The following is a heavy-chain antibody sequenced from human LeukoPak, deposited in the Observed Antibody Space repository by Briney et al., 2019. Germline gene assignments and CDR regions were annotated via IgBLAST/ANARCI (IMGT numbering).Heavy chain of an antibody. CDR1: GHTFTSYY. D-gene: IGHD6-19*01. J-gene: IGHJ4*02. Sequence: ASVKVSCKASGHTFTSYYMHWVRQAPGQGLEWMGIINPSGGSTSYAQKFQGRVTMTRDTSTSTVYMELSSLRSEDTAVYYCAKADSRGWYGDNWGQGTLVTVSS. V-gene: IGHV1-46*01. CDR2: INPSGGST. CDR3: AKADSRGWYGDN.